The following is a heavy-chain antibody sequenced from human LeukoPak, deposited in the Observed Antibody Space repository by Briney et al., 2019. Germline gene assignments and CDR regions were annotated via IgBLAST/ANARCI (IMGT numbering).Heavy chain of an antibody. CDR2: ISSNGGET. J-gene: IGHJ6*02. V-gene: IGHV3-64*02. D-gene: IGHD1-26*01. CDR3: ARGRSPRGYYYGMDV. Sequence: GGSLRLSCAASGFSFSSYVMYWVRQAPGKVLEYVSAISSNGGETYYADSVKGRFTISRDNSKNALYLQMGSLRVEDMAVYYCARGRSPRGYYYGMDVWGQGTTVTVS. CDR1: GFSFSSYV.